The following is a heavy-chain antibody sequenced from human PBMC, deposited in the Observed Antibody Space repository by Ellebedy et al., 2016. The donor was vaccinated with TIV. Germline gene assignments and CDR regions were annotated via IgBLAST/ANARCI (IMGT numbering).Heavy chain of an antibody. J-gene: IGHJ6*02. CDR1: GFTFSSYA. CDR2: ISYDGSNK. CDR3: ARRHGYYYYGMDV. V-gene: IGHV3-30*01. Sequence: GGSLRLSCSASGFTFSSYAMHWVRQAPGKGLEWVAVISYDGSNKYYADSVKGRFTISRDNSKNTLYLQMNSLRAEDTAVYYCARRHGYYYYGMDVWGQGTTVTVSS.